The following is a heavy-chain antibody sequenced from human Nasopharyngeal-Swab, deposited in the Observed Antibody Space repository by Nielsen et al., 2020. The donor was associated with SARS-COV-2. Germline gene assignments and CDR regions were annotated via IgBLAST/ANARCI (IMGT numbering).Heavy chain of an antibody. CDR2: INAGNGNT. D-gene: IGHD4-23*01. CDR3: ARVTVVSDWYFDL. CDR1: GYTFTSYA. Sequence: ASVKVSCKASGYTFTSYAMHWVRQAPGQRLEWMGWINAGNGNTKYSQKFQGRVTITRDTSASTAYMEPSSLRSEDTAVYYCARVTVVSDWYFDLWGRGTLVTVSS. J-gene: IGHJ2*01. V-gene: IGHV1-3*01.